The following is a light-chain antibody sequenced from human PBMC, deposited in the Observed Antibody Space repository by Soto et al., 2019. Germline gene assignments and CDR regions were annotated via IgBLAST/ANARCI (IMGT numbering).Light chain of an antibody. CDR2: GAS. Sequence: EILMTRSPSTLSVSPGETVTLSCGASQSVGTKLAWYQQRPGQAPRLLIYGASTRATGISSRFSGSLSGTEHTLTISSLQSEDFAVYYCQQYSNWHPLTFGGGTKVDIK. CDR3: QQYSNWHPLT. CDR1: QSVGTK. V-gene: IGKV3-15*01. J-gene: IGKJ4*01.